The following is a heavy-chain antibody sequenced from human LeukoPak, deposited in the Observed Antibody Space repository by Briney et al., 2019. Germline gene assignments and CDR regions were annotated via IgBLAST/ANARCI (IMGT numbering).Heavy chain of an antibody. V-gene: IGHV3-30*02. D-gene: IGHD5-18*01. CDR2: IRYDGSNK. CDR1: GFTFSSYG. CDR3: ARVDTATSLAFDI. J-gene: IGHJ3*02. Sequence: PGGSLRLSCAASGFTFSSYGMHWVRQAPGKGLEWVAFIRYDGSNKYYADSVKGRFTISRDNSKNTLYLHVNSLRPEDTAVYYCARVDTATSLAFDIWGQGTMVTVSS.